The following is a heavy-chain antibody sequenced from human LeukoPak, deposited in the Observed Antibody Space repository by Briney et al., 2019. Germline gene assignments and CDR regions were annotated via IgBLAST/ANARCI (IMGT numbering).Heavy chain of an antibody. V-gene: IGHV3-64D*06. CDR1: GFTFSSYS. CDR2: LSSNGGST. Sequence: QPGGSLRLSCSASGFTFSSYSMHWVRQAPGEGLEYVSALSSNGGSTYYADSVKGRFTISRDNSKNTLFLQMSSLRAEDTAVYYCAKDRTGGYCSSTSCYGIEGTFDYWGQGTLVTVSS. CDR3: AKDRTGGYCSSTSCYGIEGTFDY. J-gene: IGHJ4*02. D-gene: IGHD2-2*01.